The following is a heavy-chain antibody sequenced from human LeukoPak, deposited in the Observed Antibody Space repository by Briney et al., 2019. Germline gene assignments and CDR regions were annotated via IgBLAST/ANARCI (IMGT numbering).Heavy chain of an antibody. D-gene: IGHD6-19*01. V-gene: IGHV4-34*01. J-gene: IGHJ4*02. CDR1: GGSFSGYY. CDR3: ASPVSGSSGWYFNY. CDR2: INHSGST. Sequence: SETLSLTCAVYGGSFSGYYWSWIRQPPGKGPEWIGEINHSGSTNYNPSLKSRVTISVDTSRNQFSLKLSSVTAADTAVYYCASPVSGSSGWYFNYWGQGTLVTVSS.